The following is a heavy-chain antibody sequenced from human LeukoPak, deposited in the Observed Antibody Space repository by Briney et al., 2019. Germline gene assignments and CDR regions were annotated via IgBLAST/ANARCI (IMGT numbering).Heavy chain of an antibody. J-gene: IGHJ4*02. D-gene: IGHD5-12*01. CDR1: GYTFTAYY. Sequence: ASVSVSCTASGYTFTAYYMHWVRQAPGQGPEWMGWINPNSDATKYAQKFQGRVTMTRDTSISTAYMELSRLRSDDSAVYYCAREGVGNGGYEFDYWGQGTLVTVSS. CDR2: INPNSDAT. V-gene: IGHV1-2*02. CDR3: AREGVGNGGYEFDY.